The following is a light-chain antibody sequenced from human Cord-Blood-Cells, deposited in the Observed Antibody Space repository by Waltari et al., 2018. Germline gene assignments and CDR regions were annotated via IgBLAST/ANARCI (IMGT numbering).Light chain of an antibody. V-gene: IGKV1-39*01. CDR1: QSISSY. CDR3: QQSYSTPLT. J-gene: IGKJ4*01. Sequence: DIKSTEPPSYLAASVGGRVTITCRASQSISSYLNWYQQKPGKAPKLLIYAASSLQSGVPSRFSGSGSGTDFTLTISSLQPEDFATYYCQQSYSTPLTFGGGTKVEIK. CDR2: AAS.